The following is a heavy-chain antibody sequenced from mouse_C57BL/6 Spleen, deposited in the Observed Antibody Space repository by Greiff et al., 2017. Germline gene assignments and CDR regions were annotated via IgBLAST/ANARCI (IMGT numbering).Heavy chain of an antibody. V-gene: IGHV1-42*01. J-gene: IGHJ4*01. CDR2: INPSTGGT. D-gene: IGHD1-1*01. CDR3: SREGIITTVVAPGAMDY. CDR1: GYSFTGYY. Sequence: VQLQQSGPELVKPGASVKISCKASGYSFTGYYMNWVKQSPEKSLEWIGEINPSTGGTTYNQKFKAKATLTVDKSSSTAYMQLKSLTSEDSAVYYCSREGIITTVVAPGAMDYWGQGTSVTGAS.